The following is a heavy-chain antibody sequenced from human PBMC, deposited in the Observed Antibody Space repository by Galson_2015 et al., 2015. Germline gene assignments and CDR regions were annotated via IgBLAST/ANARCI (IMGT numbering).Heavy chain of an antibody. J-gene: IGHJ5*02. Sequence: SETLSLTCAVYGGSSSGYYWSWIRQPPGKGLEWIGEINRSGSTNYNPSLKSRVTISVDTSKNQFSLKLSSVTAADTAVYYCARDKSRIVVVPARADWFDPWGQGTLVTVSS. V-gene: IGHV4-34*01. D-gene: IGHD2-2*01. CDR2: INRSGST. CDR1: GGSSSGYY. CDR3: ARDKSRIVVVPARADWFDP.